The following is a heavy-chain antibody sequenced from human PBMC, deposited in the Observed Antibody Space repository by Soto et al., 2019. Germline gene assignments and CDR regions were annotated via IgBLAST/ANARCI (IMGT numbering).Heavy chain of an antibody. Sequence: PGGSLRLSCAASGFTFSSYAMSWVRQAPGEGLEWVSAISGSGGSTYYADSVKGRFTISRDNSKNTLYLQMNSLRAEDTAVYYCAKALLITMIVVVTPTPFDYWGQGTLVTVSS. D-gene: IGHD3-22*01. CDR2: ISGSGGST. V-gene: IGHV3-23*01. J-gene: IGHJ4*02. CDR3: AKALLITMIVVVTPTPFDY. CDR1: GFTFSSYA.